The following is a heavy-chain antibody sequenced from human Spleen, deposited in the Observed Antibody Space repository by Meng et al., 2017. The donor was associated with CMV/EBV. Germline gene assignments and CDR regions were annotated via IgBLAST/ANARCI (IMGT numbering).Heavy chain of an antibody. CDR3: ARAPGKYQLLWGFGDGY. D-gene: IGHD2-2*01. CDR2: LSSTVRPI. CDR1: FTFSSYH. J-gene: IGHJ4*02. Sequence: FTFSSYHMSLIRPAPLNVLEWVSYLSSTVRPIYSADSLQGRFTISRDNAKNSLYLQLHSLRAEDTAVYYCARAPGKYQLLWGFGDGYWGQGTLVTVSS. V-gene: IGHV3-11*04.